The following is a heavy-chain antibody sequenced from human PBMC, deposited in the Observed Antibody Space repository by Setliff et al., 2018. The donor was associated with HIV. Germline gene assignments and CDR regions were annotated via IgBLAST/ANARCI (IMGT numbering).Heavy chain of an antibody. Sequence: PGGSLRLSCAASGFSFDDYAMNWVRQVPGKGLEWVSSIGSSSRYIYNADSLKGRFTISRDNSKNTVYLQMNSLRVEDTAVYYCAKEVLEVLEDPYMDVWGRGTTVTVSS. CDR2: IGSSSRYI. J-gene: IGHJ6*03. D-gene: IGHD2-2*01. CDR1: GFSFDDYA. CDR3: AKEVLEVLEDPYMDV. V-gene: IGHV3-21*01.